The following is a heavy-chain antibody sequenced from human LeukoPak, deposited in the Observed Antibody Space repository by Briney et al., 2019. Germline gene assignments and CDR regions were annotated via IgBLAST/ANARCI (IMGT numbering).Heavy chain of an antibody. D-gene: IGHD6-19*01. CDR2: IKPNSGGT. Sequence: ASVKVSCKASGYTFTDYYMHWVRQAPGQGLEWMGWIKPNSGGTNYAQKFQGRVSMTRDTSISTAYMELSRLRSDDTAVYYCARSPIARVAATTPYYMDVWGKGTTVTISS. CDR1: GYTFTDYY. J-gene: IGHJ6*03. V-gene: IGHV1-2*02. CDR3: ARSPIARVAATTPYYMDV.